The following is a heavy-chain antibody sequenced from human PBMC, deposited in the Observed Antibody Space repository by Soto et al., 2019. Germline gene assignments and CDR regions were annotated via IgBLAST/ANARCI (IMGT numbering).Heavy chain of an antibody. Sequence: GGSLRLSCAASGFTFSSYGMHWVRQAPGKGLEWVAVIWYDGSNKYYADSVKGRFTISRDNSKNTLYLQMNSLRAEDTAVYYCARAIIVATPGGGDYFDYWGQGTLVTVSS. J-gene: IGHJ4*02. CDR3: ARAIIVATPGGGDYFDY. CDR1: GFTFSSYG. CDR2: IWYDGSNK. D-gene: IGHD5-12*01. V-gene: IGHV3-33*01.